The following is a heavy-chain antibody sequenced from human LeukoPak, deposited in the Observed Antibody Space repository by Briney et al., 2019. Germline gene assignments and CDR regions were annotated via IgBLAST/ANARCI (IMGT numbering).Heavy chain of an antibody. V-gene: IGHV1-2*02. CDR1: GYTFTGYC. CDR3: ARDSNSSSWYHYYYYYGMDV. J-gene: IGHJ6*02. D-gene: IGHD6-13*01. Sequence: ASVKVSCKASGYTFTGYCMHWVRQAPGQGLEWMGWINPNSGGTNYAQKFQGRVTMTRDTSISTAYMELSRLRSDDTAVYYCARDSNSSSWYHYYYYYGMDVWGQGTTVTVSS. CDR2: INPNSGGT.